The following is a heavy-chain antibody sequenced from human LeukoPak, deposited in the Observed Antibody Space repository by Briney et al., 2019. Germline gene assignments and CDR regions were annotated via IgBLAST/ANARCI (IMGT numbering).Heavy chain of an antibody. V-gene: IGHV3-7*01. J-gene: IGHJ3*02. Sequence: GRSLRLSCVASGITFRSYGMHWVRQAPGKGLEWVANIKQDGSEKYYVDSVKGRFTISRDNAKNSLYLQMNSLRAEDTAVYYCARTRNDAFDIWGQGTMVTVSS. CDR2: IKQDGSEK. D-gene: IGHD1-14*01. CDR3: ARTRNDAFDI. CDR1: GITFRSYG.